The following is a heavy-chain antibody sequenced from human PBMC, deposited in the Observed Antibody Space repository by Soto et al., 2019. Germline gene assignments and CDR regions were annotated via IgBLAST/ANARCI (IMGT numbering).Heavy chain of an antibody. J-gene: IGHJ5*02. D-gene: IGHD3-9*01. CDR2: IYYTGKT. CDR1: GDSLTSYY. V-gene: IGHV4-59*01. Sequence: QVQLQESGPGLVKPSETLSLTCSVSGDSLTSYYWTWVRQPPGKGLEWIGYIYYTGKTNYNPSLKSRVTMSMDLSKYQFALELRSLTAADTSVYYCARIILTGYYGLEPWGQGTLVIVSA. CDR3: ARIILTGYYGLEP.